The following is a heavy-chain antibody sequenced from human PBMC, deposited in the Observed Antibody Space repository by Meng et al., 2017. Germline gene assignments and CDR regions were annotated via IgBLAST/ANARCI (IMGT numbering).Heavy chain of an antibody. CDR2: IIPIFGTA. V-gene: IGHV1-69*01. Sequence: QGQLVASVAGVKKPGSSVKAPCKASVGTVSSDAISWVRQAPGQGLEWMGGIIPIFGTANYAQKFQGRVTITADESTSTAYMELSSLRSEDTAVYYCAREIAAAYCGGDCYLWGQGTLVTVSS. J-gene: IGHJ5*02. D-gene: IGHD2-21*02. CDR1: VGTVSSDA. CDR3: AREIAAAYCGGDCYL.